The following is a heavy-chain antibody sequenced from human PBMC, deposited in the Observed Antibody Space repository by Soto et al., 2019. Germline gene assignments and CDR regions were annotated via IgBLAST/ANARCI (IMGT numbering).Heavy chain of an antibody. Sequence: GESLKISCKGSGYSFTSYWISWVRQMPGKGLEWMGRIDPSDSYTNYSPSFQGHVTISADKSISTAYLQWSSLKASDTAMYYCAVGDSSSWGDDAFDIWGQGTMVTVS. D-gene: IGHD6-13*01. J-gene: IGHJ3*02. CDR2: IDPSDSYT. CDR1: GYSFTSYW. CDR3: AVGDSSSWGDDAFDI. V-gene: IGHV5-10-1*01.